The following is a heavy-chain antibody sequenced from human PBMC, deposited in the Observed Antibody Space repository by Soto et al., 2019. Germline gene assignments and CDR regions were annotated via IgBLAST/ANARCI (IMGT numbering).Heavy chain of an antibody. Sequence: QVQLVQSGAEVKKPGSSVKVSCKASGGTLSSYSISWVRQAPGQGLEWMGRIIPIVGIANYAQKFQGRVTGTADTSTNTAYIELSSLRSEDTAMFYCAIVRGEGQQLVTWVQGTLVTVSS. J-gene: IGHJ5*02. D-gene: IGHD6-6*01. CDR2: IIPIVGIA. V-gene: IGHV1-69*02. CDR1: GGTLSSYS. CDR3: AIVRGEGQQLVT.